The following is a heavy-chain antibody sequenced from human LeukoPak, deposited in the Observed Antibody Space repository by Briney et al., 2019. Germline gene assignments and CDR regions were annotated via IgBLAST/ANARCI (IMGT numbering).Heavy chain of an antibody. CDR3: TAVAASGTRLDYFDY. Sequence: SVKVSCKASGGTFSSHAVSWVRQAPGQGLEWMGGIIPVYATATYAQKFRGRVTIIKDESTNTAYMELNSLKSEDTAVYYCTAVAASGTRLDYFDYWGQGTLVTVSS. V-gene: IGHV1-69*05. D-gene: IGHD6-13*01. CDR2: IIPVYATA. CDR1: GGTFSSHA. J-gene: IGHJ4*02.